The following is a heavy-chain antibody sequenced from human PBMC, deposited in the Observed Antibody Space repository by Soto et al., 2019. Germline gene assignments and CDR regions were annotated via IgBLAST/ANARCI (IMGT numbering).Heavy chain of an antibody. J-gene: IGHJ4*02. CDR3: ARDRATFEDGNPGNY. Sequence: QVQLVQSGAEVKKPGASVKVSCKASGYTFTSYYMHWVRQAPGQGLEWMGIINPSGGSTSYAQKFQGRVTMTRDTSTSTVYMELSSLRSEDTAVYYCARDRATFEDGNPGNYWGQGTLVTVSS. CDR1: GYTFTSYY. V-gene: IGHV1-46*03. CDR2: INPSGGST. D-gene: IGHD5-12*01.